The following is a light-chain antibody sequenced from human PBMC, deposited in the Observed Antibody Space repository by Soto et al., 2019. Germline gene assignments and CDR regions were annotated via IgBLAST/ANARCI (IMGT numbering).Light chain of an antibody. CDR2: WAF. V-gene: IGKV4-1*01. CDR1: QSVLYSSNHKNY. J-gene: IGKJ2*01. CDR3: QQYYSTPYT. Sequence: DIVMTQSPDSLAMSLGERATINCKSSQSVLYSSNHKNYLAWYQQRPGQPPKLLIYWAFTRDSGVPDRFTGSGSRTDFTLTISSLQAEDVAVYYCQQYYSTPYTFGQGTKLEIK.